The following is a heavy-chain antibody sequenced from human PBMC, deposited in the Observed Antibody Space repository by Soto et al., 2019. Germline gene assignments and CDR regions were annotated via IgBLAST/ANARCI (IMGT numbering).Heavy chain of an antibody. D-gene: IGHD3-10*01. CDR3: AKFGASGSYFQFDY. CDR1: GFTFINFA. V-gene: IGHV3-23*01. J-gene: IGHJ4*02. Sequence: GWSLRLSCAASGFTFINFAMSWVRQSPGKGLEWVSAISGGGGTTWYADSVRGRFTISRDNSKNTLYLQMNSLRAEDTAVYYCAKFGASGSYFQFDYWGQGTLVTVSS. CDR2: ISGGGGTT.